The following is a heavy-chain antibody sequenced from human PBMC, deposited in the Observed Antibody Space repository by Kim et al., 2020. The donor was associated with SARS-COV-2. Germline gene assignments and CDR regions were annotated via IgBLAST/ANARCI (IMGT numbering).Heavy chain of an antibody. CDR1: GFTFSSYG. Sequence: GGSLRLSCAASGFTFSSYGMHWVRQAPGKGLEWVAVIWYDGSNKYYADSVKGRFTISRDNSKNTLYLQMNSLRAEDTAVYYCARDTGYSSGWYSRYYYYMDVWGKETTVPVSS. V-gene: IGHV3-33*01. CDR2: IWYDGSNK. CDR3: ARDTGYSSGWYSRYYYYMDV. J-gene: IGHJ6*03. D-gene: IGHD6-19*01.